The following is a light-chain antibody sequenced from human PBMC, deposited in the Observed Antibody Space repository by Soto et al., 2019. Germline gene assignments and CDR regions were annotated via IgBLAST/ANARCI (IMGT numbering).Light chain of an antibody. CDR2: PAS. J-gene: IGKJ2*01. CDR1: QGFTTY. Sequence: DSQMTQAPSALSGSVGVSVTITCRASQGFTTYLACYQKKPGKIPNLLFYPASTLHSAVPSRFSGSGSGTDFTLTISSLQPEDVATYYCQEYNSVPYTFGQGNKLEIK. V-gene: IGKV1-27*01. CDR3: QEYNSVPYT.